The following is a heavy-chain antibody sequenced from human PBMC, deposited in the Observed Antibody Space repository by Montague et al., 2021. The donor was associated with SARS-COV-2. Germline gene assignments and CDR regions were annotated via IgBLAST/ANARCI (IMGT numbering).Heavy chain of an antibody. V-gene: IGHV2-70*11. Sequence: PALVKPTQTLTLTCTFSGFSLSTSGMCVSWIRQPPGRALEWLARIDWDDDKYYSTSLKTRLTISKDTSKNQVVLTMTNMDPVDTATYYCAREYYDILTGYYKRVFDYWGQGTLVTVSS. J-gene: IGHJ4*02. CDR1: GFSLSTSGMC. CDR3: AREYYDILTGYYKRVFDY. CDR2: IDWDDDK. D-gene: IGHD3-9*01.